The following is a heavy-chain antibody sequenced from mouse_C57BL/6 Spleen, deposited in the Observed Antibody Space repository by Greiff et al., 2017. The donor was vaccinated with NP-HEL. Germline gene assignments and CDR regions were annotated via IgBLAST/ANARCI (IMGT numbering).Heavy chain of an antibody. V-gene: IGHV1-26*01. CDR2: INPNNGGT. CDR3: ARTRYSNYVNY. CDR1: GYTFTDYY. Sequence: EVQLQQSGPELVKPGASVKISCKASGYTFTDYYMNWVKQSHGKSLEWIGDINPNNGGTSYNQKFKGKATLTVDKSSSTAYMELRSLTSEDSAVYYCARTRYSNYVNYWGQGTTLTVSS. J-gene: IGHJ2*01. D-gene: IGHD2-5*01.